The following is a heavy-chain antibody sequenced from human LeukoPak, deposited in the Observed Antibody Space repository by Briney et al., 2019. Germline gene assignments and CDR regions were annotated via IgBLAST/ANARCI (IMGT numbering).Heavy chain of an antibody. Sequence: SETLSLTCTVSSGSITSSSYYWGWIRQPPGKGLEWIGRFYYSGNTYYNPSLKSPVTISVDTSKNQFSLKLSSVTAADTAVYYCARSGRDFWSGTSSGIDYWGQGTLVTVSS. CDR2: FYYSGNT. CDR1: SGSITSSSYY. CDR3: ARSGRDFWSGTSSGIDY. J-gene: IGHJ4*02. D-gene: IGHD3-3*01. V-gene: IGHV4-39*01.